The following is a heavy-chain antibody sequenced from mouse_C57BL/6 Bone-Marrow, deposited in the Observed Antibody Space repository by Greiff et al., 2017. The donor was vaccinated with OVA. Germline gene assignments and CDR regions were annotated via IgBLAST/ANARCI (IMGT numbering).Heavy chain of an antibody. Sequence: QVQLQQPGAELVMPGASVKLSCKASGYTFTSYWMHWVKQRPGQGLEWIGEIDPSDSYTNYNHKFKGKSTLTVDKSSSTAYMQLSSLTSEDSAVYYCARRLGGGYFDYWGQGTTLTVSS. J-gene: IGHJ2*01. CDR2: IDPSDSYT. D-gene: IGHD1-1*02. V-gene: IGHV1-69*01. CDR1: GYTFTSYW. CDR3: ARRLGGGYFDY.